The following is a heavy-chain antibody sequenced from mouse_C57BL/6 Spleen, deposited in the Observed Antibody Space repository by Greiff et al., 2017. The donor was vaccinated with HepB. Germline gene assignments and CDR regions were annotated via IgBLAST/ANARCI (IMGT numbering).Heavy chain of an antibody. CDR3: ARWVGLRRYFDV. CDR1: GYTFTSYG. V-gene: IGHV1-81*01. J-gene: IGHJ1*03. CDR2: IYPRSGNT. D-gene: IGHD2-4*01. Sequence: QVQLQQSGAELARPGASVKLSCKASGYTFTSYGISWVKQRTGQGLEWIGEIYPRSGNTYYNEKFKGKATLTADKSSSTAYMELRSLTSEDSAVYFCARWVGLRRYFDVWGTGTTVTVSS.